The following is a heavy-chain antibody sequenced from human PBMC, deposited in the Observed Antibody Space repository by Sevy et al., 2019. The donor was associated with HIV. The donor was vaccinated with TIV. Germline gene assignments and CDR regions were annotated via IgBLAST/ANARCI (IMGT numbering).Heavy chain of an antibody. Sequence: GGSLRLSCAASGFTFSSYWMHWVRQAPGKGLLWVSRINSDGSSTSYADSVKGRFTISRDNAKNTLYLQMNSLRAEDTAVYYCARDSLYWYDSSGYPIFDYWGQRTLVTVSS. CDR3: ARDSLYWYDSSGYPIFDY. V-gene: IGHV3-74*01. CDR1: GFTFSSYW. J-gene: IGHJ4*02. D-gene: IGHD3-22*01. CDR2: INSDGSST.